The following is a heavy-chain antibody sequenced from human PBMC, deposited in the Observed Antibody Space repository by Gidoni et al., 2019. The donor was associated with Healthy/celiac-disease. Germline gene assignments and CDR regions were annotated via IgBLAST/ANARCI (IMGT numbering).Heavy chain of an antibody. J-gene: IGHJ4*02. Sequence: EVQLVESGGGLVQPGGSLSLSCPASGFTFSSYSMNWVRQAPGKGLEWVSYISSSSSTIYDADSVKGRFTISRDNAKNSLYLQMNSLRDEDTAVYYCARGKSSGYSYWGQGTLVTVSS. CDR1: GFTFSSYS. CDR2: ISSSSSTI. CDR3: ARGKSSGYSY. V-gene: IGHV3-48*02. D-gene: IGHD3-22*01.